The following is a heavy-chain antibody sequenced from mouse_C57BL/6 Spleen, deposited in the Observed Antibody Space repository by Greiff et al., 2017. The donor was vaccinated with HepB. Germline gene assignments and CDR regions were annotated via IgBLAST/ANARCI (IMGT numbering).Heavy chain of an antibody. CDR3: ARRGTTAGGD. CDR1: GFTFTDYY. Sequence: EVKLVESGGGLVQPGGSLSLSCAASGFTFTDYYMSWVRQPPGKALEWLGFIRNKANGYTTEYSASVKGRFTISSDNSQSILYLQMNALRAEDSATYYCARRGTTAGGDWGQGTTRTVAS. CDR2: IRNKANGYTT. J-gene: IGHJ2*01. V-gene: IGHV7-3*01. D-gene: IGHD3-2*01.